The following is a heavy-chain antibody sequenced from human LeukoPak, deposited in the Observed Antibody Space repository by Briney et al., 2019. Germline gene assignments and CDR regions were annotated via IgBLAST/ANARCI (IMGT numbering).Heavy chain of an antibody. V-gene: IGHV4-34*01. D-gene: IGHD4-17*01. CDR3: ARAPTDMTLRRTNWFDP. J-gene: IGHJ5*02. CDR1: GGSFSGYY. Sequence: SETLSPTCAVYGGSFSGYYWSWIRQPPGKGLEWIGEINHSGSTNYNPSLESRVTISVDTSKNQFSLKLSSVTAADTAVYYCARAPTDMTLRRTNWFDPWGQGTLVTVSS. CDR2: INHSGST.